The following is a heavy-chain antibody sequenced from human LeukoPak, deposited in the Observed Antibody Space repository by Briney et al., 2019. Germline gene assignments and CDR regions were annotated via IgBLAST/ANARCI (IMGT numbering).Heavy chain of an antibody. Sequence: GESLKISCQGSGYSFSSYWIGWVRQMPGKGLEWMGIIYPGDSDTRYSPSFQGQVTISADNFISTAYLQWSSLKASDTAMYYCARRDCGGGSCYGDFDYWGQGTLVTVSS. CDR2: IYPGDSDT. CDR1: GYSFSSYW. D-gene: IGHD2-15*01. V-gene: IGHV5-51*01. J-gene: IGHJ4*02. CDR3: ARRDCGGGSCYGDFDY.